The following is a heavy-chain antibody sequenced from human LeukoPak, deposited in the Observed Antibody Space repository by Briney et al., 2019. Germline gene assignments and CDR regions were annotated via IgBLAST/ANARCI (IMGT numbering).Heavy chain of an antibody. CDR3: AKRNAGLGDPPNSKYFDY. J-gene: IGHJ4*02. D-gene: IGHD3-16*01. V-gene: IGHV3-30*18. CDR1: GFMFDNFG. CDR2: ISHDGTNK. Sequence: GRSLRLSCAASGFMFDNFGMHWVRQAPGKGLEWLAVISHDGTNKYFGDFVKGRFTISRDNSKNTLYLQMNSLRVEDTAVYYCAKRNAGLGDPPNSKYFDYWGQGTLVTVSS.